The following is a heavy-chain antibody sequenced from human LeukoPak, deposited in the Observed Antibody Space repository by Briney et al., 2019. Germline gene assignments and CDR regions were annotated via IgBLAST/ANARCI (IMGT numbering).Heavy chain of an antibody. Sequence: ASVKVSCKASGYTFTSYGISWVRQAPGQGLEWMGWISAYNGNTNYAQKFQGRVTMTRDTSTSTVYMELSSLRSEDTAVYYCARAGGSGYFSYWGQGTLVTVSS. D-gene: IGHD3-22*01. V-gene: IGHV1-18*01. CDR2: ISAYNGNT. CDR1: GYTFTSYG. CDR3: ARAGGSGYFSY. J-gene: IGHJ4*02.